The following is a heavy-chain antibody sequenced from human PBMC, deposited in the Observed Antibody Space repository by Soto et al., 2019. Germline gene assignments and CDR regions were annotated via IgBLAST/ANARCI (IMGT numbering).Heavy chain of an antibody. D-gene: IGHD3-3*01. J-gene: IGHJ5*02. Sequence: QVQLVQSGAEVKKPGSSVKVSCKASGGTFSSYAISWVRQAPGQGLEWMGGIIPIFGTANYAQKFQGRVTIHADKSTSTAYRELSSLRSEDTAVYYCARDHVLRFLEWFHNWFDPWGQGTLVTVSS. CDR1: GGTFSSYA. V-gene: IGHV1-69*06. CDR2: IIPIFGTA. CDR3: ARDHVLRFLEWFHNWFDP.